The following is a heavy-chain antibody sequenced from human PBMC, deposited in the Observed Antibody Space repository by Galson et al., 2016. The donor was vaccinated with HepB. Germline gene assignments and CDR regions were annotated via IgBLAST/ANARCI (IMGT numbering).Heavy chain of an antibody. D-gene: IGHD5-12*01. CDR2: IFHSGRV. V-gene: IGHV4-4*02. J-gene: IGHJ4*02. Sequence: LSLTCAVSGGSVSSNDWWTWVRRPPGQGLEWIGQIFHSGRVNYNPSLASRVTILVDTSSNQFSLRLTSVTAADSALYYCARQYRGGPSDFWGQGTLVTVSS. CDR1: GGSVSSNDW. CDR3: ARQYRGGPSDF.